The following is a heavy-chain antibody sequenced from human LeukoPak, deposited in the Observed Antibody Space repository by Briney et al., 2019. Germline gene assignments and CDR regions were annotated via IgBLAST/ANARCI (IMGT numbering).Heavy chain of an antibody. Sequence: SETLSLTCSVSGGSITGYYWNWIPHPPGKGLECIGYMYNSEIFNYNPSLKSRVTMSIYTSKKQISVELTSVTEAETAVYYCAKNTSTYYYYYMDVWGKGTTVIVSS. CDR1: GGSITGYY. J-gene: IGHJ6*03. D-gene: IGHD2-2*01. V-gene: IGHV4-59*01. CDR3: AKNTSTYYYYYMDV. CDR2: MYNSEIF.